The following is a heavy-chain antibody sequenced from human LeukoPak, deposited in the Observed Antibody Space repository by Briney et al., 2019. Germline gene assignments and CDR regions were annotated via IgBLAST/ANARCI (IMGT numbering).Heavy chain of an antibody. CDR2: IIPILGIA. Sequence: SSVKVSCKASGGTFSSYTISWVRQAPGQGLEWMGRIIPILGIANYAQKFQGRVTITADKSTSTAYMELSSLRSEDTAVYYCTRDRDDYNFGDVWGQGTTVTVAS. V-gene: IGHV1-69*04. J-gene: IGHJ6*01. D-gene: IGHD5-24*01. CDR3: TRDRDDYNFGDV. CDR1: GGTFSSYT.